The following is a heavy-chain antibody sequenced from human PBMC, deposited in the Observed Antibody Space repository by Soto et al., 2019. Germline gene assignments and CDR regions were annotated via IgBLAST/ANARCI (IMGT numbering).Heavy chain of an antibody. D-gene: IGHD3-10*01. CDR3: ARIRYYDSGSSINWFDP. Sequence: GGSLRLSSAASGFTFRDYYMSWIRQAPGKGLERVSYISSSGSTIYYADSVKGRFTISRDNAKNSLYLQMNSLRAEDTAVYYCARIRYYDSGSSINWFDPWGQGTLVTVSS. CDR1: GFTFRDYY. J-gene: IGHJ5*02. V-gene: IGHV3-11*01. CDR2: ISSSGSTI.